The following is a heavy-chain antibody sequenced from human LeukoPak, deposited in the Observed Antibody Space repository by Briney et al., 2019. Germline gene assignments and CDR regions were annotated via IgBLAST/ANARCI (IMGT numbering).Heavy chain of an antibody. CDR1: GGSISSGGYY. J-gene: IGHJ5*02. D-gene: IGHD3-22*01. CDR2: IYYSGST. V-gene: IGHV4-31*03. CDR3: ARSLEDSSGYYYSWFDP. Sequence: SETLSLTCTVSGGSISSGGYYWSWIRQHPGKGPEWIGYIYYSGSTYYNPSLKSRVTISVDTSKNQFSLKLSSVTAADTAVYYCARSLEDSSGYYYSWFDPWGQGTLVTVSS.